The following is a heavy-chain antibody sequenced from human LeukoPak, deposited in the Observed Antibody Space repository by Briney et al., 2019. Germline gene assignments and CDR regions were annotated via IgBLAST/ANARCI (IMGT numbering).Heavy chain of an antibody. CDR3: AKDGYFHDSSGYSYFDY. D-gene: IGHD3-22*01. J-gene: IGHJ4*02. V-gene: IGHV3-23*01. CDR1: GFTFNNFP. Sequence: GGSLRLSCAASGFTFNNFPMSWVRQVPGKGLEWVSSISGSGGTTYYAGSVRSRFTISRDNAKNTLFLQMRSLRAEDTALYYCAKDGYFHDSSGYSYFDYWGQGILVSVSS. CDR2: ISGSGGTT.